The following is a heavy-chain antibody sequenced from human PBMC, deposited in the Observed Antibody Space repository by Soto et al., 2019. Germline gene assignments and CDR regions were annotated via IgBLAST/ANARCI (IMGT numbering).Heavy chain of an antibody. D-gene: IGHD6-13*01. CDR3: ARGLIAAAGSFDY. V-gene: IGHV1-69*02. J-gene: IGHJ4*02. CDR1: GGTFSSYT. Sequence: QVQLVQSGAEVKKPGSSVKVSCKASGGTFSSYTISWVRQAPGQGLEWMGRIIPILGIANYAQKFQGRVTITADKSTSTAYMELSSLRSEDTAAYYCARGLIAAAGSFDYWGQGTLVTVSS. CDR2: IIPILGIA.